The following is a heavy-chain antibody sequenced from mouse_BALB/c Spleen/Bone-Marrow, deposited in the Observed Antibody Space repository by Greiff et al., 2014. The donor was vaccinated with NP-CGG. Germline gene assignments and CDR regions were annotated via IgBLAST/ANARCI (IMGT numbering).Heavy chain of an antibody. CDR1: GYTLTEYT. V-gene: IGHV1-22*01. CDR3: ARRIPYGYAMDY. D-gene: IGHD2-2*01. J-gene: IGHJ4*01. Sequence: EVQLQQSGPELVKPGASVKISCKTSGYTLTEYTMHWVKQSHGKSLEWIGTINPNNGGTSYNQKFEGKATLTVDKSSSTAYMELRSLTSEGSAVYYCARRIPYGYAMDYWGQGTSVTVSS. CDR2: INPNNGGT.